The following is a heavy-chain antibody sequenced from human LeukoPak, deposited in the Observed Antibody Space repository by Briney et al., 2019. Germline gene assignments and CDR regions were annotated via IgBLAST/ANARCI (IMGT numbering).Heavy chain of an antibody. CDR1: GDPISSSDYH. CDR3: ARGSRRLADFHY. V-gene: IGHV4-39*01. D-gene: IGHD1-26*01. CDR2: ISYSGST. J-gene: IGHJ4*02. Sequence: SETLSLTCTVSGDPISSSDYHWGWIRQPPGKGLGWIGTISYSGSTYYNPSLQSRVTISVDTSKNQFSLELSSVTAADRAVYYCARGSRRLADFHYWGQGTLVTVSS.